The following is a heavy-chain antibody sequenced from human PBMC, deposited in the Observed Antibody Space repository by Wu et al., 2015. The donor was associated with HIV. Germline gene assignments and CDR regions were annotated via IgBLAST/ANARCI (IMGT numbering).Heavy chain of an antibody. Sequence: QVQLVQSGAEVKKPGASVKVSCKASGYTFTGFYIHWVRQAPGQGLEWMGWINPNSGGTNYAQKFQGRVTMTRDTSISTAYMELSRLRSDDTVLYYCATLLIPSRAYFDYWGQGTLVTVSS. V-gene: IGHV1-2*02. D-gene: IGHD3-16*01. CDR1: GYTFTGFY. CDR3: ATLLIPSRAYFDY. CDR2: INPNSGGT. J-gene: IGHJ4*02.